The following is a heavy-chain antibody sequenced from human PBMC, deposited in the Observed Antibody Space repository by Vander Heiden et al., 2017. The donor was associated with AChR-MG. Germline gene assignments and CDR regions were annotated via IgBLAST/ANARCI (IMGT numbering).Heavy chain of an antibody. CDR2: ISGSGGST. J-gene: IGHJ2*01. V-gene: IGHV3-23*01. CDR1: GFTFSSYA. CDR3: AKYSYYDSSGYYKKDWYFDL. Sequence: EVQLLESGGGLVQPGGSLRLSCAASGFTFSSYAMSWVRQAPGKGLEWVSAISGSGGSTYYADSVKGRFTISRDNSKNTLYLQMNSLRAEDTAVYYCAKYSYYDSSGYYKKDWYFDLWGRGTLVTVSS. D-gene: IGHD3-22*01.